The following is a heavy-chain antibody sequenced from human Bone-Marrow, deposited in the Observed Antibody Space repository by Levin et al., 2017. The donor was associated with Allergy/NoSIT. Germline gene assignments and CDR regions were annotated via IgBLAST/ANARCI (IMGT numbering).Heavy chain of an antibody. J-gene: IGHJ4*02. CDR3: VRDWGGDCWAY. Sequence: GGSLRLSCAASGFAFSDYWMSWVRQAPGKGLEWVANIKFDGSEQHYVASVRGRFTVSRDNAKNSLYLQMNSLRGEDTALYFCVRDWGGDCWAYWGRGALVSVSS. CDR1: GFAFSDYW. CDR2: IKFDGSEQ. D-gene: IGHD2-21*02. V-gene: IGHV3-7*01.